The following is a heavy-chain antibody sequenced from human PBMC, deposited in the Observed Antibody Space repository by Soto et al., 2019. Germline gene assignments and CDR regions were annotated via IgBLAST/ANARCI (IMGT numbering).Heavy chain of an antibody. D-gene: IGHD1-26*01. CDR1: GNTFTRFY. CDR2: INPRSGDT. J-gene: IGHJ5*02. CDR3: ARVALSGGGWLDP. Sequence: QVQLVQSGAEVKKPGASVNVSCKASGNTFTRFYIHWVRQAPGQGLEWMGIINPRSGDTTYAEKFRGRITVTRDTSTSTVYMELTSLRYEDTAIYYCARVALSGGGWLDPWGQGTLVTVSS. V-gene: IGHV1-46*01.